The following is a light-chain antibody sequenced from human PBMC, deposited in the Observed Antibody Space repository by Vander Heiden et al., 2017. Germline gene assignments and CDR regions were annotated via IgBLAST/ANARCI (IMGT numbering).Light chain of an antibody. V-gene: IGKV3D-15*01. J-gene: IGKJ4*01. CDR2: GAS. CDR1: QSVSSN. Sequence: DIVMTQSPATLSVSPGERATLSCRASQSVSSNLAGYQQKPGQAPRLLIYGASTRATGIPARFSGSGSGTEFTLTISSLQSEDFAVYYCQQYNNWLPLTFGGGTKVEIK. CDR3: QQYNNWLPLT.